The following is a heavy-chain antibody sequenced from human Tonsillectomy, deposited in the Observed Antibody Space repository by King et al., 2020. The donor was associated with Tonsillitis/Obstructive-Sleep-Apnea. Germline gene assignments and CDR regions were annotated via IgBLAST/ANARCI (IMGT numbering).Heavy chain of an antibody. CDR3: ASDGGRGYGFDP. V-gene: IGHV4-34*01. Sequence: VQLQQWGAGLLKPSETLSLTCAVYGGSFSGYYWSWIRQPPGKGLEWIGEINHSGSTNYNPSLKSRVTVSVDTSKNQFSLKLSSVTAAATAVYYCASDGGRGYGFDPWGQGTLVTVSS. D-gene: IGHD6-25*01. CDR1: GGSFSGYY. CDR2: INHSGST. J-gene: IGHJ5*02.